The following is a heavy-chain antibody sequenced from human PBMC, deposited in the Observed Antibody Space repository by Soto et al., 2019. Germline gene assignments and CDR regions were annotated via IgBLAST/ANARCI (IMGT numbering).Heavy chain of an antibody. V-gene: IGHV4-31*03. CDR2: IHVTGAV. Sequence: SETLSLTCSVSGAALNSGNYYWSWIRQVPGKGLEWIGHIHVTGAVDYNPSLRDRITISQDTSERQFSLNLRLVTAADTAVYYCARLRIATNNYKWFDPWGQGTLVTVSS. D-gene: IGHD2-21*01. CDR3: ARLRIATNNYKWFDP. CDR1: GAALNSGNYY. J-gene: IGHJ5*02.